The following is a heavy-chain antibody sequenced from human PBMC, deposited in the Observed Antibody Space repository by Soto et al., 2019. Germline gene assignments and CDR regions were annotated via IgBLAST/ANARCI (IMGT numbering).Heavy chain of an antibody. V-gene: IGHV4-61*01. D-gene: IGHD6-6*01. Sequence: TSETLSLTCTVSGGSVSSGSYYWSWIRQPPGKGLEWIGYIYYSGSTNYNPSLKSRVTISLDTSKNQFSLKLSSVTAADTAVYYCARGSSIAGLYYGMDVWGQGTTVTVSS. CDR1: GGSVSSGSYY. CDR3: ARGSSIAGLYYGMDV. CDR2: IYYSGST. J-gene: IGHJ6*02.